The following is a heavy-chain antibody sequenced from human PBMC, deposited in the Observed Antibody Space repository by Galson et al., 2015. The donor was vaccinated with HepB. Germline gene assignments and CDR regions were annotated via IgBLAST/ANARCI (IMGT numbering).Heavy chain of an antibody. CDR1: GGSFSGYY. CDR3: ARALTPYYYYYYMDV. CDR2: INHSGST. V-gene: IGHV4-34*01. D-gene: IGHD4-23*01. J-gene: IGHJ6*03. Sequence: ATLSLPCAVYGGSFSGYYWRWIRQPPGKGLEWIGEINHSGSTNYNPSLKSRVTISVDTSKNQFSLKLSSVTAADTAVYYCARALTPYYYYYYMDVWGKGTTVTVSS.